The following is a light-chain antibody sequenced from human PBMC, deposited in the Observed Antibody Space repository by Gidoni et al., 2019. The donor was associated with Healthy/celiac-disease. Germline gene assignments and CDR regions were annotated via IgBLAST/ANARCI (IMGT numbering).Light chain of an antibody. V-gene: IGKV1-39*01. J-gene: IGKJ1*01. Sequence: DIQVTQSPSSLSASVGDRVTITCRASQSISSYLNWYQQKPGKAPKLLIYAASSSQSGVPSRFSGSGSGTDFTLTISSLQPEDFATYYCQQSYSTPRTFGQGTKVEIK. CDR2: AAS. CDR3: QQSYSTPRT. CDR1: QSISSY.